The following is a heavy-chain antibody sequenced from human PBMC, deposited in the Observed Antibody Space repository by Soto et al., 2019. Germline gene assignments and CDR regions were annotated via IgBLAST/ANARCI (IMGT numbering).Heavy chain of an antibody. Sequence: QVQLVESGGGVVQPGRSLRLSCAASGFTFSSYAMHWVRQAPGKGLEWVAVISYDGSNKYYADSGKGRFTISRDNSKNTLYPQMNSLRAEDTAVYYCATLRGENYGGNSYYYYYGMDVWGQGTKVTVSS. V-gene: IGHV3-30-3*01. CDR3: ATLRGENYGGNSYYYYYGMDV. D-gene: IGHD4-17*01. J-gene: IGHJ6*02. CDR1: GFTFSSYA. CDR2: ISYDGSNK.